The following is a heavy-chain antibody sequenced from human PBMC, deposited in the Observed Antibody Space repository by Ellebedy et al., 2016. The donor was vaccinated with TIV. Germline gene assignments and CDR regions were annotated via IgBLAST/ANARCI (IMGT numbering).Heavy chain of an antibody. V-gene: IGHV1-18*01. CDR3: ARGGVAVAGRMSY. J-gene: IGHJ4*02. Sequence: ASVKVSCKASGYTFADYGIVWVRQAPGQGLEWVGWISTYSGDTDYAEKFQGRVTMTTDTSTTTAYMELRSLRFDDTAVYYCARGGVAVAGRMSYWGQGTLVTVSS. D-gene: IGHD6-19*01. CDR1: GYTFADYG. CDR2: ISTYSGDT.